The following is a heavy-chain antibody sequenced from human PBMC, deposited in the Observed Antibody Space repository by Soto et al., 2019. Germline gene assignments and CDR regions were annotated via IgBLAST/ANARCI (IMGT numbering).Heavy chain of an antibody. CDR1: GFTFSTYA. D-gene: IGHD5-12*01. J-gene: IGHJ4*02. CDR3: AKDLGGYSGYAFDY. V-gene: IGHV3-23*01. Sequence: PGGSLRLSCAASGFTFSTYAMSWVRQGPGKGLEWVSAISSSGDGTYYGDSVKGRFTISRDNSKNTLYLQMNSLRAEDTAVYYCAKDLGGYSGYAFDYWGQGTLVTVSS. CDR2: ISSSGDGT.